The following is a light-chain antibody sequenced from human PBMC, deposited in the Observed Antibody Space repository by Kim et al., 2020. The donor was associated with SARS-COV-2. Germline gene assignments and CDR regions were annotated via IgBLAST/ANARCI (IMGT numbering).Light chain of an antibody. CDR2: GAS. CDR1: QGIADW. V-gene: IGKV1-12*01. J-gene: IGKJ3*01. Sequence: ASVGDRVIITWRASQGIADWLAWYQQKPGEAPHLLIHGASTLHGGVPSRFSGSGYGTEFSLSIDGLQPEDSATYYCQQTNNFPFTFGPGTKVDIK. CDR3: QQTNNFPFT.